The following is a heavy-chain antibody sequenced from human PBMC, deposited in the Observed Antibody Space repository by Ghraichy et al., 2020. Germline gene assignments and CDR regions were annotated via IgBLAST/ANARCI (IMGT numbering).Heavy chain of an antibody. Sequence: GGSLRLSCVASGLMFSPNTMNWVRQAPGKGLEWVSSISSSTRYIYYADSVKGRFTISRDNAQNSLYLQMNSLRAEDTAVYYCSRGGGAGTPVLYHMGVWGLGTTVTVSS. V-gene: IGHV3-21*01. CDR3: SRGGGAGTPVLYHMGV. D-gene: IGHD6-19*01. J-gene: IGHJ6*02. CDR2: ISSSTRYI. CDR1: GLMFSPNT.